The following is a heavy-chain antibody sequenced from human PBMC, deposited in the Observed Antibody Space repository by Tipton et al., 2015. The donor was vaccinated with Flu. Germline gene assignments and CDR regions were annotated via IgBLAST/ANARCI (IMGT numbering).Heavy chain of an antibody. Sequence: GEALASGYYWGWIRQPPGKGLEWIGCISHTGRTYYNPSLKSRVTISVDTAKNQFSQRLNSVTASDTAVYYCARSTYYYGSGSSDYWGQGTLVTVSS. CDR3: ARSTYYYGSGSSDY. CDR1: GEALASGYY. D-gene: IGHD3-10*01. J-gene: IGHJ4*02. V-gene: IGHV4-38-2*01. CDR2: ISHTGRT.